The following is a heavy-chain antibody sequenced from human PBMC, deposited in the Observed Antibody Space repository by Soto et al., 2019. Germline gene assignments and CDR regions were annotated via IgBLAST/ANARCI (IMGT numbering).Heavy chain of an antibody. CDR3: AKLHFWSGPRSGYGMDV. CDR1: GFTFSSYA. Sequence: GGSLRLSCAASGFTFSSYAMSWVRQAPGKGLEWVSAISGSGGSTCYADSVKGRFTISRDNSKNTLYLQMNSLRAEDTAVYYCAKLHFWSGPRSGYGMDVWGQGTTVTVSS. V-gene: IGHV3-23*01. CDR2: ISGSGGST. D-gene: IGHD3-3*02. J-gene: IGHJ6*02.